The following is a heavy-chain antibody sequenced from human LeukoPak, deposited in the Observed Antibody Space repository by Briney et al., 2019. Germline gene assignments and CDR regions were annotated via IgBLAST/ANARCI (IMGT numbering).Heavy chain of an antibody. Sequence: GGSLRLSCAASGFTFSSYAMSWVRQAPGKGLEWVSAISGSGGSTYYADSVKGRFTISRDNAKNSLYLQMNSLRAEDTAVYYCARDPDSSSWTGNYWGQGTLVTVSS. CDR1: GFTFSSYA. V-gene: IGHV3-23*01. J-gene: IGHJ4*02. CDR2: ISGSGGST. CDR3: ARDPDSSSWTGNY. D-gene: IGHD6-13*01.